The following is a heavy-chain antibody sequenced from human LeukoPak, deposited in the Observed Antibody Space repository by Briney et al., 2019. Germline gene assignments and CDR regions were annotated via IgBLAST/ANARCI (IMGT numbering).Heavy chain of an antibody. J-gene: IGHJ4*02. V-gene: IGHV3-7*01. CDR1: GFAFSDYW. CDR2: INQDGSQT. D-gene: IGHD5-12*01. Sequence: PGGSLRLSCMVSGFAFSDYWMSWVRQAPGKGLEWLANINQDGSQTSYVDSVRGRFTVSRDNAKNSLYLQMNSLRADDTAVYYCARDSSPRYSGYDWVFWGRGTLVTVSS. CDR3: ARDSSPRYSGYDWVF.